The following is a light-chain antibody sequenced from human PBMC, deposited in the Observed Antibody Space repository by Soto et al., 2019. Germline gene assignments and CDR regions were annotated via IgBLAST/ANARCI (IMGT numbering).Light chain of an antibody. CDR3: QQYNSWWT. V-gene: IGKV1-5*01. CDR1: QSISSW. J-gene: IGKJ1*01. Sequence: DIQMTPSPSTLSASVGDRVTITCRASQSISSWLAWYQQKPGKAPKLLIYDASSLESGGPSRFSGSGSGTEFTLTISSLQPDDFATYYCQQYNSWWTFGQGTKVEIK. CDR2: DAS.